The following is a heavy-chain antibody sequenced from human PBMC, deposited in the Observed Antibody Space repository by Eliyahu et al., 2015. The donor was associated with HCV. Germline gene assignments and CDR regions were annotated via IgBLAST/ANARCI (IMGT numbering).Heavy chain of an antibody. D-gene: IGHD5-12*01. CDR2: ISGRSAPI. CDR1: GFSFSGYW. CDR3: ARGVATIDHYYMDV. V-gene: IGHV3-48*01. J-gene: IGHJ6*03. Sequence: EVQLVESGGDLVQPGGSLRLSCAASGFSFSGYWMNWVRQAPGKGLELVSDISGRSAPIHYSDSVKGRFTISRDNAKSSVYLQMNSLRPEDTAVYYCARGVATIDHYYMDVWGKGTTVTVSS.